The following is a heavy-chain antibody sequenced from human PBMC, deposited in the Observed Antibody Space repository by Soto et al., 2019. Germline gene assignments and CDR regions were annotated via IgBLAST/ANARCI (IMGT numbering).Heavy chain of an antibody. CDR1: GFSVSSNY. CDR2: HYSGGST. Sequence: LRLSYAISGFSVSSNYLSWVRQAPGKGLEWVSVHYSGGSTNYADSVKGRFTISRDNARNTLYLQMNSLSAEDTVVYYCAKPIAITITAPGSGGRETLSTFSS. J-gene: IGHJ4*02. D-gene: IGHD1-20*01. V-gene: IGHV3-66*04. CDR3: AKPIAITITAPGS.